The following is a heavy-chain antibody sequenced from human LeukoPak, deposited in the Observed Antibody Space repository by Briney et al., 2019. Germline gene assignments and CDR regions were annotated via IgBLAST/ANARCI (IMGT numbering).Heavy chain of an antibody. CDR3: ARTEESGYSYRYFGYYYYMDV. Sequence: ASETLSLTCTVSGGSISSYYWSWIRQPPGKGLEWIGYTYYSGSTHYNPSLKSRVTISVDTSKNQFSLKLSSVTAADTAVYYCARTEESGYSYRYFGYYYYMDVWGKGTTVTVSS. V-gene: IGHV4-59*01. J-gene: IGHJ6*03. CDR1: GGSISSYY. D-gene: IGHD5-18*01. CDR2: TYYSGST.